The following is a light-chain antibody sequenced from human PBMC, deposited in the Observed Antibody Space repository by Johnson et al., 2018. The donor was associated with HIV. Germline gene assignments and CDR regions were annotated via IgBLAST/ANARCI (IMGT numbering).Light chain of an antibody. V-gene: IGLV1-51*01. CDR1: SSNIENNF. CDR3: GAWDSSLTTYV. J-gene: IGLJ1*01. CDR2: DNY. Sequence: QSVLTQPPSVSAAPGQKVTISCSGSSSNIENNFVSWYQQLPGTAPKLLIYDNYKRPSGIPDRFSGSKSGTSATLGITGLQTGDEADYYCGAWDSSLTTYVFGTGTTVTVL.